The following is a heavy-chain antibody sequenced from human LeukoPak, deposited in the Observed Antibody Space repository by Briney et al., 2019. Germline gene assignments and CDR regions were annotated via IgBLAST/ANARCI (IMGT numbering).Heavy chain of an antibody. D-gene: IGHD3-22*01. CDR3: ARVGPDDSSGYYSGYVWFDP. CDR2: INPNSGGT. Sequence: ASVKVSCKASGYTFTGYYMHWVRQAPGQGLEWMGWINPNSGGTNYAQKFQGGVTMTRDTSISTAYMELSRLRSDDTAVYYCARVGPDDSSGYYSGYVWFDPWGQGALVTVSS. CDR1: GYTFTGYY. V-gene: IGHV1-2*02. J-gene: IGHJ5*02.